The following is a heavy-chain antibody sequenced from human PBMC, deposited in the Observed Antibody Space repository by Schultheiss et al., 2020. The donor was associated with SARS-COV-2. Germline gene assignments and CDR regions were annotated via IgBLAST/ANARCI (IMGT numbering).Heavy chain of an antibody. D-gene: IGHD5-24*01. CDR2: IYPGDSDT. CDR1: GYSFTSYW. Sequence: GESLKISCKGSGYSFTSYWIGWVRQMPGKGLEWMGIIYPGDSDTRYTPSFQGQVTISADKSINTAYLQWSSLKASDTAMYYCARHGPEKRSPLKFDPWGQGTLVTVSS. J-gene: IGHJ5*02. CDR3: ARHGPEKRSPLKFDP. V-gene: IGHV5-51*01.